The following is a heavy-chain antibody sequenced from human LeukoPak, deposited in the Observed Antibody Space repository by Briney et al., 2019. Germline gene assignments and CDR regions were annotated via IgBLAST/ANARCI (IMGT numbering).Heavy chain of an antibody. V-gene: IGHV4-30-4*08. J-gene: IGHJ4*02. CDR3: ARVGYDSSGSTH. CDR2: IYYSGST. CDR1: GGSISSGDYY. Sequence: SETLSLTCTVAGGSISSGDYYWSWIRQPPGKGLEWIGYIYYSGSTYYNPSLKSRVTISVDTSKNQFSLKLSSVTAADTAVYYCARVGYDSSGSTHWAQGTLVTVSS. D-gene: IGHD3-22*01.